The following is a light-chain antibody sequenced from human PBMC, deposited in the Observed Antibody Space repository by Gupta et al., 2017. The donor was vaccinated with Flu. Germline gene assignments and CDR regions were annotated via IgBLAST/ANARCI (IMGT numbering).Light chain of an antibody. V-gene: IGKV3-20*01. CDR3: QQDSSSRT. Sequence: EIVLTQSPGTLSLSPGERATLSCRASQSASSSYLAWYQQKPGQAPRLLIYGASSRATGIPDRFSGSGSVXDFTLTXSLREAEDFAVYYRQQDSSSRTFGXGTKVDIK. CDR2: GAS. J-gene: IGKJ3*01. CDR1: QSASSSY.